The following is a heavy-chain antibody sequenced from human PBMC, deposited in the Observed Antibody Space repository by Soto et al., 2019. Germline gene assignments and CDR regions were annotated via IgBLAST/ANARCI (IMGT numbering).Heavy chain of an antibody. Sequence: GGSLRLSCAASGFTVSSNYMRWVRQAPGKGLEWVPGIYSGGSTYYADSVKGRFTISRDNSKNTLYLQMNSLRAEDTAVYYCARPWIARGCSYQIHGSDYWGQGTLVTVSS. CDR1: GFTVSSNY. J-gene: IGHJ4*02. CDR2: IYSGGST. V-gene: IGHV3-53*01. D-gene: IGHD5-18*01. CDR3: ARPWIARGCSYQIHGSDY.